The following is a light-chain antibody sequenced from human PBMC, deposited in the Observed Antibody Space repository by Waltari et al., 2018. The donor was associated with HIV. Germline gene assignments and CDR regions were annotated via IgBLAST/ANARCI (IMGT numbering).Light chain of an antibody. V-gene: IGLV2-14*03. J-gene: IGLJ1*01. Sequence: QSALTQPASVSGSPGQSITISCTGTSSDVGGYNSVSWYQLHPGKAPKLMIYAVSIRPSGVSNRFSGSKSDNTASLTISGLQAEDEADYYCSSYTSTSTVYVFGTGTEVTVL. CDR2: AVS. CDR3: SSYTSTSTVYV. CDR1: SSDVGGYNS.